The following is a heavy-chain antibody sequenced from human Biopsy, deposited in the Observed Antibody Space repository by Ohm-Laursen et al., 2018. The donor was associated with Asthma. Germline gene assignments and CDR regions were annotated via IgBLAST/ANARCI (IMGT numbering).Heavy chain of an antibody. CDR3: ASPSSSREVLYYYYNMDI. CDR2: ISPVFGST. V-gene: IGHV1-69*06. D-gene: IGHD6-13*01. CDR1: GGTFGNYA. J-gene: IGHJ6*02. Sequence: ASVKVSCKASGGTFGNYAISWVRQAPGLGLEWMGGISPVFGSTNIAQKFQGRVTISADIFTKTAYLEVSSLRSDDTAVYYCASPSSSREVLYYYYNMDIWGQGTTVTV.